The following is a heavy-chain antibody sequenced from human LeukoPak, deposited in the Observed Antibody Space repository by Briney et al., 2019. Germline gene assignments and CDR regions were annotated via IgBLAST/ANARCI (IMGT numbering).Heavy chain of an antibody. Sequence: GSLRLSCAASGFRFNTYWMSWVRQAPGKGLEWIGYIYYSGSTNYNPSLKSRVTISVDTSKNQFSLKLSSVTAADTALYYCARDKMGGFDYWGQGTLVTVSS. CDR1: GFRFNTYW. V-gene: IGHV4-59*12. D-gene: IGHD3-16*01. J-gene: IGHJ4*02. CDR3: ARDKMGGFDY. CDR2: IYYSGST.